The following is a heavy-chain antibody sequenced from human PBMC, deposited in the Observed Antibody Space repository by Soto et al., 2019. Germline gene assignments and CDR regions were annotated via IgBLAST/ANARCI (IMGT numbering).Heavy chain of an antibody. CDR1: GASISSSSYY. Sequence: QLQLQESGPGLVKPSETLSLTCTVSGASISSSSYYWGWIRQPPGKWLECIGYLYYSGSSYYNPSLKSRITISVDRSKNQFSLKVSSVTAADTAVYYCARGDYDVLSGYLSPGDFWGQGTLVTVSS. CDR2: LYYSGSS. J-gene: IGHJ4*02. CDR3: ARGDYDVLSGYLSPGDF. V-gene: IGHV4-39*01. D-gene: IGHD3-3*01.